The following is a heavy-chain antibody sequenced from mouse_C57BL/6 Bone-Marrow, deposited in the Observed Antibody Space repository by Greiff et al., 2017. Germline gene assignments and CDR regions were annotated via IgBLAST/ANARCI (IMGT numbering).Heavy chain of an antibody. Sequence: VQLQQSGAELVKPGASVKLSCKASGYTFTSYWMHWVKQRPGQGLEWIGEIDPSDSYTNYNQKFKGKSTLTVDKSSSTAYMQLSSLTSEDSAVYYCAREGDYYFDYWGQGTTLTVSS. CDR1: GYTFTSYW. CDR2: IDPSDSYT. CDR3: AREGDYYFDY. J-gene: IGHJ2*01. V-gene: IGHV1-69*01.